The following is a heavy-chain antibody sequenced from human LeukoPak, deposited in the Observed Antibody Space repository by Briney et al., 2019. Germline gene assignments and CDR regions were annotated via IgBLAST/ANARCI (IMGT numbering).Heavy chain of an antibody. J-gene: IGHJ5*02. V-gene: IGHV4-59*01. CDR3: AANISRWHWFDP. CDR2: MYYSGYT. Sequence: SETLSLTCTVSGGSMNTYYWSWIRQPPGKGLEWIGYMYYSGYTNYSPSLKSRVTISVDTSKNQISLNLSSVTAADTGVYYCAANISRWHWFDPWGQGTLVTVSS. CDR1: GGSMNTYY. D-gene: IGHD2-8*01.